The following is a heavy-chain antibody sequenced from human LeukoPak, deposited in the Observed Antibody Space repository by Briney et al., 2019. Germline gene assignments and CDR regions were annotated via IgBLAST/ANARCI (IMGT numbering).Heavy chain of an antibody. D-gene: IGHD3-9*01. Sequence: GGSLRLSCAASGLTFSSYSMNWVRQAPGKGLEWVSSICSSSSYIYYADSVKGRFTISRDNAKNSLYLQMNSLRAEDTAVYYCARESYLTGYYSFDYWGQGTLVTVSS. CDR3: ARESYLTGYYSFDY. CDR2: ICSSSSYI. CDR1: GLTFSSYS. V-gene: IGHV3-21*01. J-gene: IGHJ4*02.